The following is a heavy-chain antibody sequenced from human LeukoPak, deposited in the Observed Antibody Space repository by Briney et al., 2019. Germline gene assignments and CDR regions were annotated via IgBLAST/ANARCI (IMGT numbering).Heavy chain of an antibody. CDR2: INGYGSIT. J-gene: IGHJ4*02. Sequence: GGSLRLSCAASGFTFETYWMHWVRQAPGKGLEWVSCINGYGSITNYADSVKGRFTISRDNAKNTLYLQMNSLRVEDTAVYYCARGVTGIDYWGQGALVTVSS. V-gene: IGHV3-74*01. D-gene: IGHD3-10*01. CDR3: ARGVTGIDY. CDR1: GFTFETYW.